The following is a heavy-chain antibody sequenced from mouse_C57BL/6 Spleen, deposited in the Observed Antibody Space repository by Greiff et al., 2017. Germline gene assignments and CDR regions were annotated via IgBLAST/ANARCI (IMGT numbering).Heavy chain of an antibody. V-gene: IGHV1-69*01. J-gene: IGHJ4*01. CDR1: GCTFTSYW. Sequence: QVQLQQPGAELVMPGASVKLSCKASGCTFTSYWMHWVKQRPGQGLEWIGEIDPSDSYTNYNQKFKGKSTLTVDKSSSTAYMQLSSLTSEDSAVYYCARGAGTGAMDYWGQGTSVTVSS. CDR3: ARGAGTGAMDY. D-gene: IGHD4-1*01. CDR2: IDPSDSYT.